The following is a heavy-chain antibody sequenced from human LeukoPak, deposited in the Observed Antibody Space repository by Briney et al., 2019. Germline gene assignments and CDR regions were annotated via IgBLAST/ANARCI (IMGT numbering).Heavy chain of an antibody. CDR1: GFIFNTYT. CDR2: ISSRSSYI. Sequence: GGSLRLSCAASGFIFNTYTMNWVRQAPGKGLEWVSSISSRSSYIYYADSVKGRFTISRDNAKNSLYLQLNSLKAEDTAVYYCARERSSGYVFDVWGQGTMVTVS. J-gene: IGHJ3*01. D-gene: IGHD6-19*01. CDR3: ARERSSGYVFDV. V-gene: IGHV3-21*01.